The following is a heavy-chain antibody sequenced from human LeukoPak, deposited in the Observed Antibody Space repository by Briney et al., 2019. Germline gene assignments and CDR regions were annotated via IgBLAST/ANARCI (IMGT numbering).Heavy chain of an antibody. Sequence: GGSLRLSCAASGFTFSSYDMHWVRQAPGRGLEWVAFIRYDGNNEYHADSVKGRFTISRDNSKNTLNLQMNSLRAEDTAVYYCAKDRWGSVASFDNWGQGTLVTVS. CDR3: AKDRWGSVASFDN. CDR2: IRYDGNNE. CDR1: GFTFSSYD. V-gene: IGHV3-30*02. J-gene: IGHJ4*02. D-gene: IGHD6-19*01.